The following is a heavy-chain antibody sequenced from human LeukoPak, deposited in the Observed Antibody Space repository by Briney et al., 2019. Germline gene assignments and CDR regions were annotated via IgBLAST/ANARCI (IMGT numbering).Heavy chain of an antibody. CDR3: ARVRTSNWFDP. Sequence: GSPRLPSAASGFTFSSYAMSWVRQAPGKGLEWIGYIYYSGSTNYNPSLKSRVTISVDTSKNQFSLKLSSVTAADTAVYYCARVRTSNWFDPWGQGTLVTVSS. CDR2: IYYSGST. V-gene: IGHV4-59*01. D-gene: IGHD3-16*01. J-gene: IGHJ5*02. CDR1: GFTFSSYA.